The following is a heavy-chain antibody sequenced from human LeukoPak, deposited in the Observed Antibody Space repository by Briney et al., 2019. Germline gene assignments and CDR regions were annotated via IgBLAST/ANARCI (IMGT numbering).Heavy chain of an antibody. CDR1: GFTFRNYA. Sequence: GGSLRLSCAASGFTFRNYAMSWARQAPGKGLKWVSVIYSGGSTYYADSVKGRFTISRDNSKNTLYLQMNSLRAEDTAVYYCASRATVTTDRFWFDPWGQGTLVTVSS. CDR3: ASRATVTTDRFWFDP. J-gene: IGHJ5*02. V-gene: IGHV3-53*01. CDR2: IYSGGST. D-gene: IGHD4-11*01.